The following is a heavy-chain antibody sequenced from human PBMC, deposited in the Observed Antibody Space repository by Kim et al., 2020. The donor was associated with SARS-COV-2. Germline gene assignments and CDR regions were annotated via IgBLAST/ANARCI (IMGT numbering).Heavy chain of an antibody. Sequence: AYSVKGRLTISRDNSKNTLYLQMNGLRAEDTAVYYCARTHSGSYYSYFDYWGQGTLVTVSS. J-gene: IGHJ4*02. CDR3: ARTHSGSYYSYFDY. V-gene: IGHV3-30*01. D-gene: IGHD1-26*01.